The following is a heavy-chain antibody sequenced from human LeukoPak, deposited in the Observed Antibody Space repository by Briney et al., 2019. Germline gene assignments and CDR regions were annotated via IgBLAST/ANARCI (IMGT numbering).Heavy chain of an antibody. CDR1: GFTFSSYW. Sequence: PGGSLRLSCAASGFTFSSYWMSWVRQAPGKGLEWVANIKQDGSEKYYVDSVKGRFTISRDNAKNSLYLQMNSLRAEDTAVYYCARYYYGSGSYPFLGYWGQGTLVTVSS. V-gene: IGHV3-7*01. J-gene: IGHJ4*02. CDR3: ARYYYGSGSYPFLGY. CDR2: IKQDGSEK. D-gene: IGHD3-10*01.